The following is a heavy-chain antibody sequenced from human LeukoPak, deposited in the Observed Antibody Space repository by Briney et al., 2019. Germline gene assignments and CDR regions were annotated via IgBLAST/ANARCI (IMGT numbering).Heavy chain of an antibody. CDR2: INRNGGSR. CDR3: ARGAADDLYYMDV. J-gene: IGHJ6*03. CDR1: GFTFDDYG. Sequence: PGGSLRHSCAAPGFTFDDYGMSWVRQAPGIGLEWVSGINRNGGSRGYADSVKGRFTMSRDNAKNSLYLHMNSLRDEATPLYYCARGAADDLYYMDVWGEGNTVSVSS. V-gene: IGHV3-20*04. D-gene: IGHD3/OR15-3a*01.